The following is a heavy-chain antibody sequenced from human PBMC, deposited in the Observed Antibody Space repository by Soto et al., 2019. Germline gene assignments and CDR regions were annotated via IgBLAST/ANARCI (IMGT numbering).Heavy chain of an antibody. Sequence: AASVKVSCKASGYTFTSYGISWGRQAPGQGLDWMGWISAYNGNTNYAQKLQGRVTMTTDTSTSTAYMELRSLRSDDTAVYYCARGAREVRGVIYDESAFYIWGQGTMVTVSS. CDR1: GYTFTSYG. CDR2: ISAYNGNT. D-gene: IGHD3-10*01. J-gene: IGHJ3*02. V-gene: IGHV1-18*01. CDR3: ARGAREVRGVIYDESAFYI.